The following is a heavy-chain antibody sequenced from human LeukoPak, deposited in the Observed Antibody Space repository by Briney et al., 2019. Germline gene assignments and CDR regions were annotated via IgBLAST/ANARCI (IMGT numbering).Heavy chain of an antibody. V-gene: IGHV3-53*01. Sequence: PGGSLRLSCTASDFTVSSNYMSWVRQAPGKGLEWVSLIYSGGSTYYADSVKGRFTISRDNSKNTLYLQMNNLGAEDTAVYYCASHGPGYNYGYFDYWGQGTLVTVSS. D-gene: IGHD5-18*01. J-gene: IGHJ4*02. CDR1: DFTVSSNY. CDR3: ASHGPGYNYGYFDY. CDR2: IYSGGST.